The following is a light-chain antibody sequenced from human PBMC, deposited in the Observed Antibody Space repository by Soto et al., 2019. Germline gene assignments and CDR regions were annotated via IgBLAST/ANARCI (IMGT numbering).Light chain of an antibody. CDR3: QHYKMYSPWT. J-gene: IGKJ1*01. V-gene: IGKV1-17*01. CDR2: VAS. CDR1: QGIRND. Sequence: DIQMTQSPSSLSASVVDRVTITCRASQGIRNDLSWYQQKPGEAPKRLVYVASSLDGGVPARFSGSGSGTEFTLTISSLQPEDFATYYCQHYKMYSPWTFGQGTKGDIK.